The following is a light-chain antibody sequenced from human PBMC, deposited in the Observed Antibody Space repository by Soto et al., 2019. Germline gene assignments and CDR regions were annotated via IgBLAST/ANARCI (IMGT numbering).Light chain of an antibody. CDR3: CSYAGSQTWV. CDR2: DVN. Sequence: QSALTQPRSVSGSPGQSVAISCTGTSSDVGGYNYVSWYQQHPGKAPKLIIYDVNKRPSGVPDRFSGSKSGNTASLTISGLQAEDEADYYCCSYAGSQTWVFGGGTKLTVL. CDR1: SSDVGGYNY. J-gene: IGLJ3*02. V-gene: IGLV2-11*01.